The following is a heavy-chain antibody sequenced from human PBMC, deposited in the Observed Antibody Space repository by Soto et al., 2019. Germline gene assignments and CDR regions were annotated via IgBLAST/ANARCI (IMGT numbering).Heavy chain of an antibody. V-gene: IGHV4-39*01. CDR3: ARHSSSVSGSYYWYFDL. J-gene: IGHJ2*01. CDR2: IYYSGST. D-gene: IGHD1-26*01. CDR1: GGSISSSSYY. Sequence: SETLSLTCTVSGGSISSSSYYWGWIRQPPGKGLEWIGSIYYSGSTYYNPSLKSRVTISVDTSKNQFSLKLSSVTAADTAVYYCARHSSSVSGSYYWYFDLWGRGTLVTVSS.